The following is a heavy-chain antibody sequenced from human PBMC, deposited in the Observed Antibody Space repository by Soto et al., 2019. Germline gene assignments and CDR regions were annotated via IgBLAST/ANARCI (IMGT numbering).Heavy chain of an antibody. V-gene: IGHV1-24*01. CDR1: GYTLTELS. CDR2: FDPEDGET. Sequence: GASVKVSCKVSGYTLTELSMHWVRQAPGKGLEWMGGFDPEDGETIYAQKFRGRVTMTEDTSTDTAYMELGSLRSEDTAVYYCATVKWLVRREYYFDYWGQGTLVTVSS. D-gene: IGHD6-19*01. CDR3: ATVKWLVRREYYFDY. J-gene: IGHJ4*02.